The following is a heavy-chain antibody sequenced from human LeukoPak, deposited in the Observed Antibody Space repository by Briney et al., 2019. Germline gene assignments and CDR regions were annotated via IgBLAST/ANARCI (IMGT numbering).Heavy chain of an antibody. CDR3: ARASSAYYNFDY. V-gene: IGHV3-53*04. Sequence: PGGSLRLSCVASGFTFRDYVMSWVRQAPGKGLEWVSVIYSGGSTYYADSVKGRFTISRQNSKNTLDLQMNSLRPEDTAVYYCARASSAYYNFDYWGQGTLVTVSS. D-gene: IGHD3-22*01. CDR2: IYSGGST. CDR1: GFTFRDYV. J-gene: IGHJ4*02.